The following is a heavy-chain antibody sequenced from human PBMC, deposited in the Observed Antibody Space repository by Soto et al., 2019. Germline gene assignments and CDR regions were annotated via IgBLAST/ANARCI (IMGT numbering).Heavy chain of an antibody. CDR2: ISGSGSNT. Sequence: PGGSLRLSCAASGFTFSSYAMSWVRQAPGKGLEWVSAISGSGSNTYYADSVKGRFTISRDNSKNTLYLQMSGLTPEDTAVYYCARDQTGITTTGGGRIDHWGQGTLVTVSS. CDR1: GFTFSSYA. D-gene: IGHD1-20*01. CDR3: ARDQTGITTTGGGRIDH. V-gene: IGHV3-23*01. J-gene: IGHJ4*02.